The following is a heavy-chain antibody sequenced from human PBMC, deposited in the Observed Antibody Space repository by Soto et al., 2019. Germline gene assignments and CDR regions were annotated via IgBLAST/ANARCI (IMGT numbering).Heavy chain of an antibody. V-gene: IGHV3-23*01. CDR2: VSDNGDTT. Sequence: EVQLLESGGGLVQPGGSLRLSCAASGFTFSSNAMSWVRQAPGKGLEWVSTVSDNGDTTYYADSVKGRFAISRDNSKNTLYLQMSSLSAEDTALYYCVRLGQFDYWGQGNLVTVSS. D-gene: IGHD3-16*01. CDR3: VRLGQFDY. CDR1: GFTFSSNA. J-gene: IGHJ4*02.